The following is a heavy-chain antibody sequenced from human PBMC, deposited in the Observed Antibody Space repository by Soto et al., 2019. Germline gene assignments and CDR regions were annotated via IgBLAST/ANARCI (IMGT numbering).Heavy chain of an antibody. CDR1: GFTFSSYA. D-gene: IGHD4-4*01. J-gene: IGHJ6*02. Sequence: GGSLRLSCAASGFTFSSYAMSWVRQAPGKGLEWVSAISGSGGSTYYADSVKGRFTISRDNSKNTLYLQMNSLRAEDTAVYYCAKDLLSAGRKASGLGDDTVTPHYYYYYYGMDVWGQGTTVTVSS. V-gene: IGHV3-23*01. CDR2: ISGSGGST. CDR3: AKDLLSAGRKASGLGDDTVTPHYYYYYYGMDV.